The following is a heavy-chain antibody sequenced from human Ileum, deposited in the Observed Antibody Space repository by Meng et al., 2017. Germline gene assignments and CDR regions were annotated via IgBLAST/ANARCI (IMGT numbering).Heavy chain of an antibody. CDR1: GFRFTDYD. Sequence: SCAVSGFRFTDYDMNWVRQAPGKGLEWVSSISSSSLFISYADSVKGRFTISRDNAKNSLFLQMNTLRAEDTAVYYCARESSTWYVKSFDVWGQGTTVTVSS. D-gene: IGHD2-2*01. J-gene: IGHJ3*01. CDR3: ARESSTWYVKSFDV. V-gene: IGHV3-21*01. CDR2: ISSSSLFI.